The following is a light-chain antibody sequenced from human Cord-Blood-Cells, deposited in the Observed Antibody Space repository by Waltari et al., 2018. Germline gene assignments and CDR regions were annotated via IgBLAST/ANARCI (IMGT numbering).Light chain of an antibody. CDR1: NLGSKN. V-gene: IGLV3-9*01. Sequence: SYELTQPLSVSVALGQTARITCVGNNLGSKNVHWYQQKPGHAPALVIYRDSNRPSGIPERFSGSNSANTATLTISRAQAGDEADYYCQVWDSSTAWVFGGGTKLTVL. CDR2: RDS. J-gene: IGLJ3*02. CDR3: QVWDSSTAWV.